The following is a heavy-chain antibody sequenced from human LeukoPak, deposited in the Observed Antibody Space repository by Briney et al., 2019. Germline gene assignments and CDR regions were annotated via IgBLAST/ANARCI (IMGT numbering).Heavy chain of an antibody. CDR2: ISYDGSNK. CDR1: RFTFSSYG. V-gene: IGHV3-30*04. Sequence: GGSLRLSCAASRFTFSSYGMHWVRQAPGKGLEWVAVISYDGSNKYYADSVKGRFTISRDNSKNTLYVQMNSLRAEDTAVYYCARAPRYDFWSGYFDYFDYWGQGTLVTVSS. D-gene: IGHD3-3*01. J-gene: IGHJ4*02. CDR3: ARAPRYDFWSGYFDYFDY.